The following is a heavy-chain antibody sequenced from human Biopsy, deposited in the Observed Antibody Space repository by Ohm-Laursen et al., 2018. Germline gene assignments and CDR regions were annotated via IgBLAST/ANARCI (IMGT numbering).Heavy chain of an antibody. CDR1: GYSLIELS. J-gene: IGHJ6*02. CDR3: ARATNSTGWPYYYFYGMDV. V-gene: IGHV1-24*01. D-gene: IGHD2/OR15-2a*01. Sequence: ASVKVSCKVSGYSLIELSMYWVRQAPGKGLEWMGSFDLDDGETINVQRFQGRVTMTADTSTDTAYMELRSLRSDDTAVYYCARATNSTGWPYYYFYGMDVWGQGTTVIVSS. CDR2: FDLDDGET.